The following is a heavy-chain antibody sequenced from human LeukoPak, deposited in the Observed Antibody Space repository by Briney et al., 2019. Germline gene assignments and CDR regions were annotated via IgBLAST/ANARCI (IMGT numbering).Heavy chain of an antibody. Sequence: ASVKVSCKASGYTFTSYGVSWVRQAPGQGLEWMGWISAYNDNTNFAQKLQGRVTMTTDTSTSTAYMELRSLRSDDTAVYYCATVRDIVVGGGPYYFDYWGQGTLVTVSS. CDR2: ISAYNDNT. D-gene: IGHD2-15*01. J-gene: IGHJ4*02. CDR3: ATVRDIVVGGGPYYFDY. CDR1: GYTFTSYG. V-gene: IGHV1-18*01.